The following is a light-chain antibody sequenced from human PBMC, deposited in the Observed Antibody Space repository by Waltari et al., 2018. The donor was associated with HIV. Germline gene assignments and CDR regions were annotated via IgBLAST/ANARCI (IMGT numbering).Light chain of an antibody. CDR1: QSISSW. CDR3: QQYNSHQET. Sequence: DIQMTQSPSTLSASVGDRVTITCRASQSISSWLAWYQQKPGKAPKLLIYKASSLESGVPSRFSGSGSGTEFTLTISSLQPDDFATYYCQQYNSHQETFGGGTKVEIK. J-gene: IGKJ4*01. V-gene: IGKV1-5*03. CDR2: KAS.